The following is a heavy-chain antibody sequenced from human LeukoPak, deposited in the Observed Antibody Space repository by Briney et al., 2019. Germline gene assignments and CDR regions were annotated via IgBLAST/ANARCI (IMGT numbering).Heavy chain of an antibody. V-gene: IGHV4-34*01. CDR2: IYYSGST. CDR3: ARHPRTASFDY. CDR1: GGSFSGYY. J-gene: IGHJ4*02. Sequence: SETLSLTCAVYGGSFSGYYWSWIRQPPGKGLEWIGSIYYSGSTYYNPSPKSRVTISVDTSKNQFSLKLSSVTAADTAVYYCARHPRTASFDYWGQGTLVTVSS.